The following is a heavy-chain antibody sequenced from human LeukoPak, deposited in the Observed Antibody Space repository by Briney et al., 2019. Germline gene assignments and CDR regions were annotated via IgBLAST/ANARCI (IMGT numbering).Heavy chain of an antibody. CDR1: GFTFSNYW. V-gene: IGHV3-74*01. CDR3: ARDRDRSGYYGGWG. CDR2: INTDGSST. D-gene: IGHD3-22*01. Sequence: GGSLRLSCAASGFTFSNYWMHWVRQAPGKGLVWVSRINTDGSSTSYADSVKGRFTISRDNAKNTLYLQMNSLRAEDTAVYYCARDRDRSGYYGGWGWGQGTLVTVSS. J-gene: IGHJ4*02.